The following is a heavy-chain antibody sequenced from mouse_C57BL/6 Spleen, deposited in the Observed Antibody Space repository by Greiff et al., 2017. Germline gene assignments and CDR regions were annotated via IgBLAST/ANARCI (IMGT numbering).Heavy chain of an antibody. D-gene: IGHD3-3*01. Sequence: VKLQQPGAELVRPGSSVKLSCKASGYTFTSYWMHWVKQRPIQGLEWIGNIDPSDSETHYNQKFKDKATLTVDKSSSTAYMQLSSLTSEDSAVYYCARGTAPLDYWGQGTTLTVSS. CDR3: ARGTAPLDY. CDR1: GYTFTSYW. V-gene: IGHV1-52*01. J-gene: IGHJ2*01. CDR2: IDPSDSET.